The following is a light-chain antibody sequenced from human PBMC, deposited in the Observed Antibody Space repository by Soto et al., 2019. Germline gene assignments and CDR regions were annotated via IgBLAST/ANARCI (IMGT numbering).Light chain of an antibody. CDR1: QSVSSSY. CDR3: QQYGSSPPGVT. CDR2: GAS. V-gene: IGKV3-20*01. J-gene: IGKJ4*01. Sequence: EIVLTQSPGTLSLSPGERATLSCRVSQSVSSSYLAWYQQKPGQAPRLLIYGASSRATGIPDRFSGSGSGTDFTLTISRLEPEDFAVYYCQQYGSSPPGVTFGGGTKVEIK.